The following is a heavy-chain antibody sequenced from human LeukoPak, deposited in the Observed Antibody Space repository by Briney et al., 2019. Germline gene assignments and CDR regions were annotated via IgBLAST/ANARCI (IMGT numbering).Heavy chain of an antibody. D-gene: IGHD2-15*01. CDR3: ALVAATSRGIDY. J-gene: IGHJ4*02. CDR2: IYPGDSDT. V-gene: IGHV5-51*01. Sequence: GESLQISCKGSGYRFTSYWIGWVRQLPGKGLEWMGIIYPGDSDTRYSPSFQSQVTISADKSISTAYLQWSSLKASDTAMYYCALVAATSRGIDYWGQGTLVTVSS. CDR1: GYRFTSYW.